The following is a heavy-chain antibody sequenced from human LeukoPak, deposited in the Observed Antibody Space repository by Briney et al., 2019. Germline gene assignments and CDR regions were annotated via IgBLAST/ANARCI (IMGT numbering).Heavy chain of an antibody. J-gene: IGHJ5*02. V-gene: IGHV3-9*01. Sequence: GGSLRLSCAASGFTFDDYAMHWVRQAPGKGLEWVSGISWNSGSIGYADSVKGRFTISRDNAKNSLHLQMNSLRAEDTALYYCAKDKSAAGGNWFDPWGQGTLVTVSS. CDR1: GFTFDDYA. CDR3: AKDKSAAGGNWFDP. D-gene: IGHD6-13*01. CDR2: ISWNSGSI.